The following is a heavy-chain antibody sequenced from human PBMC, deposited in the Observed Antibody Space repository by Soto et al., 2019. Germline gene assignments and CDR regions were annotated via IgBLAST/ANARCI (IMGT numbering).Heavy chain of an antibody. CDR3: ARGPSGDKVDS. Sequence: QVQLQESGPGLVKPSQTLSLTCTVSGGSISTVDYWWSWIRQSPDMCLEWIGHIYDGGRTYNNPSLESGGTMSVDTSKSQLSVALSSVSAADTAVYYCARGPSGDKVDSWGQGTLVTVSS. CDR1: GGSISTVDYW. D-gene: IGHD7-27*01. CDR2: IYDGGRT. V-gene: IGHV4-30-4*01. J-gene: IGHJ4*02.